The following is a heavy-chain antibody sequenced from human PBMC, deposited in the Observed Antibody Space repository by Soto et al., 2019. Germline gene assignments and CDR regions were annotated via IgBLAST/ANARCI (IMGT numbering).Heavy chain of an antibody. CDR1: GGSISSYY. V-gene: IGHV4-4*07. CDR3: ARGLVYYDYVWGSYRSQYYFDY. Sequence: QVQLQESGPGLVKPSETLSLTCTVSGGSISSYYWSWIRQPAGKGLEWIGRIYTSGSTNYNPSLKSRVTMSVDTSKNQFSLKLSSVTAADTAVYYCARGLVYYDYVWGSYRSQYYFDYWGQGTLVTVSS. J-gene: IGHJ4*02. D-gene: IGHD3-16*02. CDR2: IYTSGST.